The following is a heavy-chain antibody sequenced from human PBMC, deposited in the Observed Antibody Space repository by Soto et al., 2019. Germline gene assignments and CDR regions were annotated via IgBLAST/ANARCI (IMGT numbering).Heavy chain of an antibody. D-gene: IGHD3-22*01. CDR1: GGTFSSYA. CDR2: IIPIFGTA. Sequence: ASLKVSCKASGGTFSSYAISWVRQAPGQGLEWMGGIIPIFGTANYAQKFQGRVTITADESTSTAYMELSSLRSEDTAVYYCARATYYYDSSGPQHFDYWGQGTLVTVSS. J-gene: IGHJ4*02. V-gene: IGHV1-69*13. CDR3: ARATYYYDSSGPQHFDY.